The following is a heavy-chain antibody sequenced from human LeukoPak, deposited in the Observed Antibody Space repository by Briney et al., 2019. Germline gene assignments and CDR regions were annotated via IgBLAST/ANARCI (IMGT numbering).Heavy chain of an antibody. CDR1: GFTFSSYA. D-gene: IGHD3-10*01. Sequence: PGGSLGLSCAASGFTFSSYAMSWVRQAPGKGLEWVSAISGSGGSTYYADSVKGRFTISRDNSKNTLYLQMNSLRAEDTAVYYCAGYSGSYYPWGPYYYYGMDVWGQGTTVTVSS. CDR2: ISGSGGST. J-gene: IGHJ6*02. CDR3: AGYSGSYYPWGPYYYYGMDV. V-gene: IGHV3-23*01.